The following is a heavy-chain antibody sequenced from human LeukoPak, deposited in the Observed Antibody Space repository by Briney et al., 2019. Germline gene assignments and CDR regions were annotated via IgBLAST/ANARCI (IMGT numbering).Heavy chain of an antibody. Sequence: PSETLSPTCTVSGGSISSYYWSWIRQPPGKGLEWIGYIHYSGSTNYNPSLKSRVTIAIDTSKNQLSLKLTSVTTADTAVYYCAGGKQWLSFDNWGQGTLVTVSS. CDR1: GGSISSYY. V-gene: IGHV4-59*01. CDR3: AGGKQWLSFDN. CDR2: IHYSGST. J-gene: IGHJ4*02. D-gene: IGHD6-19*01.